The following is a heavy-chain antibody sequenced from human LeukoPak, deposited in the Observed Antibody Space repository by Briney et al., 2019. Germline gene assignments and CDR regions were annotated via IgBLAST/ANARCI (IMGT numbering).Heavy chain of an antibody. CDR3: ARVFCGSTSCYNSFDP. J-gene: IGHJ5*02. CDR1: GYTFTGYY. Sequence: ASVKVSCKASGYTFTGYYMHWVRQAPGQGFEWMGWMNTYNGHTDYAPKLQGRVTMTTDTSTNTAYMDLRSLRFDDTAVYYCARVFCGSTSCYNSFDPWGQGTQVTVSS. V-gene: IGHV1-18*04. CDR2: MNTYNGHT. D-gene: IGHD2-2*01.